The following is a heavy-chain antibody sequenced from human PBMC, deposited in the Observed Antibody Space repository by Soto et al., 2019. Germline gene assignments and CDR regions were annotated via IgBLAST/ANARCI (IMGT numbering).Heavy chain of an antibody. Sequence: ASVKVSCKASGYTFTSYGITWVRQAPGQGLEWMGWISAYNGNTNYAQKLQGRVTMTTDTSTSTAYMELRSLRSDDTAVYYCASWGPVVVVAATRPYYYYGMDVGGQGTTVTVSS. V-gene: IGHV1-18*01. J-gene: IGHJ6*02. CDR2: ISAYNGNT. D-gene: IGHD2-15*01. CDR3: ASWGPVVVVAATRPYYYYGMDV. CDR1: GYTFTSYG.